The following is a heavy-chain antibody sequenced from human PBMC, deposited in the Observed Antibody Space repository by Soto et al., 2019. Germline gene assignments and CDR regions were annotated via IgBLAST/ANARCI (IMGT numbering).Heavy chain of an antibody. Sequence: ASVKVSCKASGYTFTSYAMHWVRQAPGQRPEWMGWINAGNGNTKYSQKFQGRVTITRDTSASTAYMELSSLRSEDTAVYYCARGPPPYSSSWNWFDPWGQGTLVTVSS. CDR1: GYTFTSYA. V-gene: IGHV1-3*01. CDR3: ARGPPPYSSSWNWFDP. D-gene: IGHD6-13*01. CDR2: INAGNGNT. J-gene: IGHJ5*02.